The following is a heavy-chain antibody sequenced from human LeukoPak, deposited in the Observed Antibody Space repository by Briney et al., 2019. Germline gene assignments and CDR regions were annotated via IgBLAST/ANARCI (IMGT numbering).Heavy chain of an antibody. J-gene: IGHJ3*02. V-gene: IGHV1-18*01. D-gene: IGHD6-6*01. CDR1: GYTFTSYG. Sequence: ASVKVSCKASGYTFTSYGISWVRQAPGQGLEWMGWISAYNGNTNYAQKLQGRVTMTTDTSTSTAYMELRSLRSDDTAVYYCARASSIAAPDASDIWGQGTMVTVSS. CDR3: ARASSIAAPDASDI. CDR2: ISAYNGNT.